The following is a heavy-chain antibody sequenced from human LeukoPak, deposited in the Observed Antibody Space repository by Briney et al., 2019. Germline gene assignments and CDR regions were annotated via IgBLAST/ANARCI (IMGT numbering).Heavy chain of an antibody. CDR3: VRMFSGPLDY. J-gene: IGHJ4*02. V-gene: IGHV3-74*01. D-gene: IGHD3-10*02. CDR1: GFSFSTYW. CDR2: INPDGSTS. Sequence: GGSLRLSCAASGFSFSTYWMHWVRQAPGKGLVWVARINPDGSTSSYADSVKGRLTISRDNAKNTLYLQMSSLKADDTAVYYCVRMFSGPLDYWGQGTLVTVS.